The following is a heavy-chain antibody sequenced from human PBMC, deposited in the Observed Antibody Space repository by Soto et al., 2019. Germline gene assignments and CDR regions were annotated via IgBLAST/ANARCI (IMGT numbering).Heavy chain of an antibody. J-gene: IGHJ6*02. CDR1: GFTFSSYG. D-gene: IGHD1-20*01. CDR3: AKYGPYITSLSQPQHLYYYYGMDV. V-gene: IGHV3-30*18. Sequence: GGSLRLSCAASGFTFSSYGMHWVRQAPGKGLEWVAVISYDGSNKYYADSVKGRFTISRDNSKNTLYLQMNSLRAEDTAVYYCAKYGPYITSLSQPQHLYYYYGMDVWGQGTTVTVSS. CDR2: ISYDGSNK.